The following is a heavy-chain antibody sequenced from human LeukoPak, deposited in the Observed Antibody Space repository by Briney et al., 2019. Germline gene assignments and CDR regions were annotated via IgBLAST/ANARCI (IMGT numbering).Heavy chain of an antibody. D-gene: IGHD1-1*01. CDR3: ARKRGLFAVSFDP. CDR1: GGPISSGGYY. Sequence: SQTLSLTCTVSGGPISSGGYYWSWIRQHPGKGLEWIGYIYYSGSTYYNPSLRSRVTISVDTSKNQFSLRLTSVTAADTAVYYCARKRGLFAVSFDPRGQGTLVTVSS. V-gene: IGHV4-31*03. CDR2: IYYSGST. J-gene: IGHJ5*02.